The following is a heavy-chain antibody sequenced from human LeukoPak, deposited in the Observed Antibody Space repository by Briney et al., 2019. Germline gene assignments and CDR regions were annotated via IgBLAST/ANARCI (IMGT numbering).Heavy chain of an antibody. J-gene: IGHJ4*02. D-gene: IGHD3-10*01. Sequence: SETLSLTCDVSGGSITQTNYWTWVRQPPGKGLEWIGEINHSGSSNYNPSLKSRVTISVDTSKNQFSLKLTSVTAADTAVYYCARSYNRVVLLYYWGQGTLVTVSS. V-gene: IGHV4-4*02. CDR1: GGSITQTNY. CDR2: INHSGSS. CDR3: ARSYNRVVLLYY.